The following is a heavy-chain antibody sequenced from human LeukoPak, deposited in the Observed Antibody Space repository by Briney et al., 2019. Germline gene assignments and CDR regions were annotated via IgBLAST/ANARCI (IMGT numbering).Heavy chain of an antibody. Sequence: SETLSLTCTVSGGSISSYYWSWIRQPPGKGLEWIGYIYYSGSTNYNPSLKSRVTMSIDTSKKQFSLRLRSVTAADTAVYYCARGGGPSRIWSHYYYMDVWGKGTTVIVSS. CDR2: IYYSGST. D-gene: IGHD2/OR15-2a*01. J-gene: IGHJ6*03. V-gene: IGHV4-59*12. CDR3: ARGGGPSRIWSHYYYMDV. CDR1: GGSISSYY.